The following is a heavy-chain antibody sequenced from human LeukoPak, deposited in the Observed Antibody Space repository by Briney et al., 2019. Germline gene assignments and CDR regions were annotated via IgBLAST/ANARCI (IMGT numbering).Heavy chain of an antibody. V-gene: IGHV4-59*08. CDR3: ARRTYYYDSSDHFDK. CDR2: IYYTGSI. CDR1: GGFINSYY. Sequence: SETLSLTCFVSGGFINSYYWSWIRQTPGKGLEWIGHIYYTGSIKYNSSLKSRVVMSIDTFKNQFSLRLSSVTAADTAVYYCARRTYYYDSSDHFDKWGQGTLVTVSS. J-gene: IGHJ4*02. D-gene: IGHD3-22*01.